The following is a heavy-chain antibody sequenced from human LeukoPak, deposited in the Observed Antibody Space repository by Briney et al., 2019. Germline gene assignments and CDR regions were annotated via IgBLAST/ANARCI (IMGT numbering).Heavy chain of an antibody. Sequence: SETLSLTCTVSGGSMSSSNYYWGWVRQPPGKGLEWVGNIYHIGTTYYNPSLESRVTVSVDTSKNQFSLKLKSVTAADTAVYFCARGCPYSGSYYGLGYYMDVWGRGTTVTISS. V-gene: IGHV4-39*07. D-gene: IGHD1-26*01. CDR1: GGSMSSSNYY. CDR2: IYHIGTT. CDR3: ARGCPYSGSYYGLGYYMDV. J-gene: IGHJ6*03.